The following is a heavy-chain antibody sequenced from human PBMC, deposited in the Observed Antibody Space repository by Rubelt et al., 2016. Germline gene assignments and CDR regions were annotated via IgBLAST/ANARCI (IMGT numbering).Heavy chain of an antibody. CDR2: ISSSGSTI. Sequence: GSLRLSCAASGFSFSDYYMSWIRQAPGKGLEWVSYISSSGSTIYYADSVKGRFTISRDNAKNSLYLQMNSLRAEDTAVYYCASNSRGSYLYNYFDYWGQGTLVTVSS. V-gene: IGHV3-11*04. J-gene: IGHJ4*02. D-gene: IGHD3-16*02. CDR3: ASNSRGSYLYNYFDY. CDR1: GFSFSDYY.